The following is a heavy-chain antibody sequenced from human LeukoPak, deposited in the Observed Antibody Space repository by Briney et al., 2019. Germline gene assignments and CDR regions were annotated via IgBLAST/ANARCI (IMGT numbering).Heavy chain of an antibody. CDR2: INHSGST. Sequence: PSETLSLTCAVYGGSFSGYYWSWIRQPPGKGLEWIGEINHSGSTNYNPSLKSRVTISVDTSKNQFSLKLSSVTAADTAVYYCASRSGRRWLKTPFDYWGQGTLVTVSS. CDR1: GGSFSGYY. D-gene: IGHD6-19*01. CDR3: ASRSGRRWLKTPFDY. V-gene: IGHV4-34*01. J-gene: IGHJ4*02.